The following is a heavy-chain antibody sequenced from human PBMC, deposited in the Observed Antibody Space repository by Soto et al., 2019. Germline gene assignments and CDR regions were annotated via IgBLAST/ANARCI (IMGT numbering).Heavy chain of an antibody. CDR2: ILSDYNT. J-gene: IGHJ4*02. Sequence: EVQLLESGGGLVQPGGSLTLSCAASGFRFRDYTMSWVRQAPGKVLESISVILSDYNTYYTDSVRGRFTISRDSSKNTLYLEMNSLRAEDTAVYYCARRVNGYFAYWGQGALVTVSS. CDR3: ARRVNGYFAY. V-gene: IGHV3-23*05. CDR1: GFRFRDYT. D-gene: IGHD2-8*01.